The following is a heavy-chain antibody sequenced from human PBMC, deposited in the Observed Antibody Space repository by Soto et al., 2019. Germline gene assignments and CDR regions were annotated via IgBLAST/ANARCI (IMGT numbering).Heavy chain of an antibody. CDR1: GFTFSSYA. CDR2: ISYDGSNK. V-gene: IGHV3-30-3*01. D-gene: IGHD3-3*01. Sequence: GGSLRLSCAASGFTFSSYAMHWVRQAPGKGLEWVAVISYDGSNKYYADSVKGRFTISRDNSKNTLYLQMNSLRAEDTAVYYCARDVYYDSWSGCPGYWGQGTLVTVSS. J-gene: IGHJ4*02. CDR3: ARDVYYDSWSGCPGY.